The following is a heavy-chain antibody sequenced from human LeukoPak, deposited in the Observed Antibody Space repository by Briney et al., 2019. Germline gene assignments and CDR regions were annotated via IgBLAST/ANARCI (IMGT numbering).Heavy chain of an antibody. CDR2: IYYSGST. Sequence: TSETLSLTCTVSGGSISRSSDYWGWIRQPPGKGLEWIGSIYYSGSTYYNPTLKNRVTISVDTSKNQFSLKQSSVTAADTAVYSCARLLCSGGSCYDYYYGMDVWGQGTTVTVSS. CDR3: ARLLCSGGSCYDYYYGMDV. CDR1: GGSISRSSDY. V-gene: IGHV4-39*01. D-gene: IGHD2-15*01. J-gene: IGHJ6*02.